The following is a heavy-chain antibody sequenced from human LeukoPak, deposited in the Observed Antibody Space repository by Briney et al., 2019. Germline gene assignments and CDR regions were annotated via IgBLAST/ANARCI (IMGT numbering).Heavy chain of an antibody. Sequence: SETLSLTCAVYGGSFSSYYWNWIRQPPGKGLEWIGEIYHSGITKYNPSLKSRVTMSVDKSKNQFSLKVNSVTAADTAVYFCARGLVIAVTGWGPWELPPSGHDYWGQGTLVTVSS. CDR1: GGSFSSYY. CDR2: IYHSGIT. J-gene: IGHJ4*02. D-gene: IGHD6-19*01. V-gene: IGHV4-34*01. CDR3: ARGLVIAVTGWGPWELPPSGHDY.